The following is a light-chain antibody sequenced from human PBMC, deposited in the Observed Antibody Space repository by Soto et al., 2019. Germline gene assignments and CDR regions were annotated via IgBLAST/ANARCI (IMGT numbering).Light chain of an antibody. Sequence: IVLTQSPGTLSLSPGERATLSCRASQSVSSSYLAWYQQKPGQAPRLLIYGASSRATGIPDRFSGSVSGSDFILTISRLEPEDFAVYYCQQYGSSHTFGQGTRLEI. J-gene: IGKJ5*01. CDR1: QSVSSSY. V-gene: IGKV3-20*01. CDR3: QQYGSSHT. CDR2: GAS.